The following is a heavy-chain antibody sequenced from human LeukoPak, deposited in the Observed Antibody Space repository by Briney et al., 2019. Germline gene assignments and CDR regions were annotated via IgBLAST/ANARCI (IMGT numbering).Heavy chain of an antibody. V-gene: IGHV1-2*02. D-gene: IGHD1-26*01. J-gene: IGHJ4*02. CDR2: INPNSGGT. CDR3: ARDLFSGSYHPFDY. CDR1: GYTFTGYY. Sequence: ASVKVSCKASGYTFTGYYMHWVQQAPGQGLEWMGWINPNSGGTNYAQKFQGRVTMTRDTSISTAYMELSRLTSDDTAVYYCARDLFSGSYHPFDYWGQGTLVTVSS.